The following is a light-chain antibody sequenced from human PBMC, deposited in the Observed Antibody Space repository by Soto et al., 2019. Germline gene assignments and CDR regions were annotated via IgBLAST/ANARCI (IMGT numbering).Light chain of an antibody. Sequence: SALTQPASVSESPGQSITISCTGTSSDVGSYKFVSWYQQHPGTAPKLMIYEGSKRPSGVSDRFSGSKSGNTASLTISGLQADDEADYFCCSYAGGSNVFGTGTKVTVL. CDR3: CSYAGGSNV. J-gene: IGLJ1*01. V-gene: IGLV2-23*03. CDR1: SSDVGSYKF. CDR2: EGS.